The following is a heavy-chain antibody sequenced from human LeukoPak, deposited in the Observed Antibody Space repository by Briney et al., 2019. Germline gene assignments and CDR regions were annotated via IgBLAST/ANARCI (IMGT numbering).Heavy chain of an antibody. V-gene: IGHV4-4*07. CDR2: IYASGST. D-gene: IGHD2-2*01. Sequence: SETLSLTCTVSDGSISSYYWSWIRQPAGKGLEWIGRIYASGSTDYNPSLKSRVTMSVDTSKNRFSLKLSSVTAADTAVYYCARLPSPSGYFNYWGQGVLVTVSS. CDR3: ARLPSPSGYFNY. J-gene: IGHJ4*02. CDR1: DGSISSYY.